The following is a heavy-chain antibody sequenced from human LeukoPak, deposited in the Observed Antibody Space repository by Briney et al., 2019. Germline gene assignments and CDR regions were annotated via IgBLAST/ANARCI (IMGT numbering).Heavy chain of an antibody. V-gene: IGHV4-31*03. D-gene: IGHD1-26*01. CDR3: ARDRLNSGSYSYFDY. CDR2: IHPSGML. CDR1: GASFNSDDQY. Sequence: SETLSLTCTVSGASFNSDDQYWNWIRQSPGKGLEWIGSIHPSGMLYNNPSLESRVTMSRDTSKNQFPLNLNSVTAADTAVHYCARDRLNSGSYSYFDYWGQGTLVTVSS. J-gene: IGHJ4*02.